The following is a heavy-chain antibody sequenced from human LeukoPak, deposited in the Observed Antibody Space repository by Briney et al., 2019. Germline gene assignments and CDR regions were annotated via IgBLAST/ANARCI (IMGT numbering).Heavy chain of an antibody. V-gene: IGHV3-48*03. J-gene: IGHJ4*02. CDR3: ARASHYYDSSGYSYYFDY. CDR1: GFTFSTYA. CDR2: ISTSGSTI. D-gene: IGHD3-22*01. Sequence: SGGSLRLSCAASGFTFSTYAMSWVRQAPGKGLEWVSCISTSGSTIYYADSVKGRFTISRDNAKNSLYLQMNSLRAEDTAVYYCARASHYYDSSGYSYYFDYWGQGTLLTVSS.